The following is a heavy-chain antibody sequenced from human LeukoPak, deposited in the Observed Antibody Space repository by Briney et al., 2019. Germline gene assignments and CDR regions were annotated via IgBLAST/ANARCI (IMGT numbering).Heavy chain of an antibody. J-gene: IGHJ3*02. D-gene: IGHD3-22*01. CDR1: GASISISY. CDR3: VRGNYDNRGYSNAFDI. CDR2: IYYNGNT. Sequence: SETLSLTCTVSGASISISYWSWIRQPPGERLEWIGFIYYNGNTNSNPSLKSRVTISADTSKNQFSLKLTSVTAADTAVYYCVRGNYDNRGYSNAFDIWGQGTMVTVSS. V-gene: IGHV4-59*01.